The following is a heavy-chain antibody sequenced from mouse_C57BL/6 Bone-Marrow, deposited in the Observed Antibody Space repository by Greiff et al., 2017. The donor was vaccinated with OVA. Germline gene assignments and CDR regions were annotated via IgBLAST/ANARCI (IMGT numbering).Heavy chain of an antibody. CDR1: GYTFTSYW. D-gene: IGHD1-1*01. CDR3: AKRSFYGSSYDWYFDV. V-gene: IGHV1-64*01. Sequence: QVQLQQPGAEPVKPGASVKLSCKASGYTFTSYWMHWVKQRPGQGLEWIGMIHPNSGSTNYNEKFKSKATLTVDKSSSTAYMQLSSLTSEDSAVYYCAKRSFYGSSYDWYFDVWGTGTTVTVSS. CDR2: IHPNSGST. J-gene: IGHJ1*03.